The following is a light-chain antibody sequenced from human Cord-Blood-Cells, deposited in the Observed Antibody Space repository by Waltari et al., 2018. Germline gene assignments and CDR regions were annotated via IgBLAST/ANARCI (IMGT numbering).Light chain of an antibody. CDR1: SSDVGSYNL. J-gene: IGLJ3*02. V-gene: IGLV2-23*01. CDR3: CSYAGSSTLV. Sequence: QSALTQPASVSGSPGQSITISCTGTSSDVGSYNLVSWYQQHPGKTPKLKIYEGSKRPSGVSKRFSGSKSGNTASLTISGLRAEDEADYYCCSYAGSSTLVFGGGTKLTVL. CDR2: EGS.